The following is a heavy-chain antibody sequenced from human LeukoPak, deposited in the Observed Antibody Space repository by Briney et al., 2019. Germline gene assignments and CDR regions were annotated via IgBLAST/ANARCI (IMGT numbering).Heavy chain of an antibody. Sequence: GGSLRLSCAASRFTFSSYAMSWVRQAPGKGLEWVSAISGSGGSTYYADSVKGRFTISRDNSKNTLYLQMNSLRAEDTAVYYCAKEVYSSGWSRSGGGDYWGQGTLVTVSS. J-gene: IGHJ4*02. D-gene: IGHD6-19*01. CDR1: RFTFSSYA. CDR2: ISGSGGST. V-gene: IGHV3-23*01. CDR3: AKEVYSSGWSRSGGGDY.